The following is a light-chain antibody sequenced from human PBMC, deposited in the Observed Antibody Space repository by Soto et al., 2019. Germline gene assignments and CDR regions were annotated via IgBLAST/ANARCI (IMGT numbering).Light chain of an antibody. J-gene: IGLJ1*01. CDR1: SSDVGGYNY. V-gene: IGLV2-11*01. CDR2: DVS. CDR3: CSYAGTFYV. Sequence: QSALTQLRSVSGSPGQSVTISCTGTSSDVGGYNYVSWYQQHPGKAPKLMIYDVSKRPSGVPDRFSGSKSGNTASLTISGLQPEDDADYYCCSYAGTFYVFGTGTKVTVL.